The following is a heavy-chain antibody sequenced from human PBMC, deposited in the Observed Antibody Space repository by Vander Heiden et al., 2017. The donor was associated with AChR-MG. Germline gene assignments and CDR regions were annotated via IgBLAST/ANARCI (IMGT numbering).Heavy chain of an antibody. D-gene: IGHD1-26*01. V-gene: IGHV3-7*01. CDR1: GLTFNTYW. CDR3: ARIWGAVGVGCLDP. J-gene: IGHJ5*02. CDR2: IKQDGSEK. Sequence: EVQVVESGGALVQPGGSLTRSCVVSGLTFNTYWMTWVRQAPGKGLEWVANIKQDGSEKYYGDSVKGRFTISRDNAKNSLYLQMNRLRGEDTAVYYCARIWGAVGVGCLDPWGQGTLVTVSS.